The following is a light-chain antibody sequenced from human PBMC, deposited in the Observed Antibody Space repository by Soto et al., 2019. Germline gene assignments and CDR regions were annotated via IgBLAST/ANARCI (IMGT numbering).Light chain of an antibody. CDR2: GTT. J-gene: IGLJ2*01. V-gene: IGLV1-40*01. Sequence: QLVLTQPPSVSGAPGQRVTISCTGSSSNIGAGYDVHWYQQLPGTAPELLIFGTTNRPSGVPDRFSGSKSGTSVSLAITGLPAEDEADYYCQSFDSSLSRLVFGGGTKVTVL. CDR1: SSNIGAGYD. CDR3: QSFDSSLSRLV.